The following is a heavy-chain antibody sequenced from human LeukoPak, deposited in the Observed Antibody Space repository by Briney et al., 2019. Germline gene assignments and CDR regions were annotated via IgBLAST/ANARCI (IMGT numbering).Heavy chain of an antibody. D-gene: IGHD3-22*01. CDR3: AAGIGSSGPYYYYYYMDV. J-gene: IGHJ6*03. CDR1: GGSISSYY. Sequence: SETLSLTCTVSGGSISSYYWSWIRQPAGKGLEWIGRIYTSGSANYSPSLKSRVTMSVDTSKNQFSLKLSSVTAADTAVYYCAAGIGSSGPYYYYYYMDVWGKGTTVTVSS. CDR2: IYTSGSA. V-gene: IGHV4-4*07.